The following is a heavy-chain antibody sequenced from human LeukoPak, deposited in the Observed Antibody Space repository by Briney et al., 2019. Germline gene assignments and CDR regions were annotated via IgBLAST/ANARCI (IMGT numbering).Heavy chain of an antibody. J-gene: IGHJ4*02. CDR1: GFTFSHYG. CDR3: AKDAERGFDYSNSLDY. Sequence: GGSLRLSCVASGFTFSHYGMHWVRQAPGAGLEWVAVIWPDASDKYYASSVKGRFTISRDNSKNSLYLQMNSLRAEDTAVYYCAKDAERGFDYSNSLDYWGQGIRVTVSS. V-gene: IGHV3-33*06. D-gene: IGHD4-11*01. CDR2: IWPDASDK.